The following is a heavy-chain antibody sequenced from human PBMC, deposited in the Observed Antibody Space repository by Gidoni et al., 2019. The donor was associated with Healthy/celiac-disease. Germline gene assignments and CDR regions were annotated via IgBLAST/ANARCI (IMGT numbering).Heavy chain of an antibody. V-gene: IGHV3-21*01. CDR1: GFTFSRYS. J-gene: IGHJ4*02. CDR3: ARDKVYCGGDCYEFDY. D-gene: IGHD2-21*01. CDR2: ISSSSSYI. Sequence: EVQLVESGGGLVKPGGSLRLSCAASGFTFSRYSMNWVRQAPGKGLEWVSSISSSSSYIYYADSVKGRFTISRDNAKNSLYLQMNSLRAEDTAVYYCARDKVYCGGDCYEFDYWGQGTLVTVSS.